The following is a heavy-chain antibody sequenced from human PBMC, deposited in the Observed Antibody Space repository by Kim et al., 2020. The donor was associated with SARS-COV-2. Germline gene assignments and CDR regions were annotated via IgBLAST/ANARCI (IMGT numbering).Heavy chain of an antibody. V-gene: IGHV3-30*04. CDR3: ARDYYDSSGNGAFNI. D-gene: IGHD3-22*01. CDR1: GFTFSSYA. J-gene: IGHJ3*02. CDR2: ISYDGRNK. Sequence: GGSLRLSCAASGFTFSSYAMHWVRQAPGKGLEWVAVISYDGRNKYYADSVKGRFTISRDNSKNTLYLQMNSLRAEDTAVYYCARDYYDSSGNGAFNIWGQGTMVTVSS.